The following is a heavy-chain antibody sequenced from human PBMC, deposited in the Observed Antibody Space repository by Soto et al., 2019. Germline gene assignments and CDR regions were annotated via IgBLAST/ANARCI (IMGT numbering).Heavy chain of an antibody. CDR1: GYTFTGYY. CDR3: ARGVDSGYDSSPTGGAMDV. J-gene: IGHJ6*02. Sequence: ASVKVSCKASGYTFTGYYMHWVRQAPGQGLEWMGWINPNSGGTNYAQNFQGWVTMTRDTSISTAYMELSRLRSDDTAVYYCARGVDSGYDSSPTGGAMDVWGQGTTVTVSS. CDR2: INPNSGGT. D-gene: IGHD5-12*01. V-gene: IGHV1-2*04.